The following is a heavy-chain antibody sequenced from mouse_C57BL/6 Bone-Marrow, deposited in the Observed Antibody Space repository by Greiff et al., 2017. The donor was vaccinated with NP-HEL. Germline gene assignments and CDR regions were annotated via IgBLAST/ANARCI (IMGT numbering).Heavy chain of an antibody. J-gene: IGHJ3*01. D-gene: IGHD2-4*01. CDR2: ISNGGGST. Sequence: EVQVVESGGGLVQPGGSLKLSCAASGFTFSDYYMYWVRQTPEKRLEWVAYISNGGGSTYYPDTVKGRFTISRDNAKNTLYLQMSRLKSEDTAMYYCARDDFPFAYWGQGTLVTVSA. CDR1: GFTFSDYY. CDR3: ARDDFPFAY. V-gene: IGHV5-12*01.